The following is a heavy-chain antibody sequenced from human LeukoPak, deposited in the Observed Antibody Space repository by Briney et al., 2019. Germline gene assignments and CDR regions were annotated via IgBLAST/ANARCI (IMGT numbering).Heavy chain of an antibody. CDR1: GYTFTGYY. V-gene: IGHV1-2*02. CDR3: ARLAVAGTETVDY. Sequence: ASVKVSCKASGYTFTGYYMHWVRQAPGQGLEWMGWINPNSGGTNYAQKFQGRVTMTRDTSISTACMELSRLRSDDTAVYYCARLAVAGTETVDYWGQGTLVTVSS. CDR2: INPNSGGT. D-gene: IGHD6-19*01. J-gene: IGHJ4*02.